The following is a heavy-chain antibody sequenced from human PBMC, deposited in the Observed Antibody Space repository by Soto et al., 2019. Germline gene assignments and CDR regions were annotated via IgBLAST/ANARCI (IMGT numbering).Heavy chain of an antibody. CDR2: IYYSGTT. J-gene: IGHJ6*02. CDR1: GGSISSGGYY. CDR3: AASCVACGGFNYYGMDV. V-gene: IGHV4-31*03. D-gene: IGHD2-21*01. Sequence: QVQLQESGPGLVKPSQTLSLTCTVSGGSISSGGYYWYWIRQHPGKGLEGIGYIYYSGTTYYNPSIKSRVTISVDTSKNQFSLKLSSVTAADTAVYYCAASCVACGGFNYYGMDVWGQGTTVTVSS.